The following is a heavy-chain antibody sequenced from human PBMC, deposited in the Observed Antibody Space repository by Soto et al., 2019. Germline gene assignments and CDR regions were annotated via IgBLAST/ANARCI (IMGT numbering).Heavy chain of an antibody. CDR3: AREIVARITTFGVLPNYYYYYMDV. V-gene: IGHV1-18*01. CDR1: GYTFTSYG. Sequence: ASVKVSCKASGYTFTSYGISWVRQAPGQGLEWMGWISAYNGNTNYAQKLQGRVTMTTDTSTSTAYMELRSLRSDDTAVYYCAREIVARITTFGVLPNYYYYYMDVWGKGTTVTVSS. CDR2: ISAYNGNT. D-gene: IGHD3-3*01. J-gene: IGHJ6*03.